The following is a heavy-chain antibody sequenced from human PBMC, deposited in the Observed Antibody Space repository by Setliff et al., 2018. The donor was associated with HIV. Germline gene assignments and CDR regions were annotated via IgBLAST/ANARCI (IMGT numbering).Heavy chain of an antibody. CDR3: ARDHNSGTLHAFDL. CDR1: GDPINSHY. D-gene: IGHD1-26*01. J-gene: IGHJ3*01. V-gene: IGHV4-59*11. CDR2: ISYNEYT. Sequence: SETLSLTCTVSGDPINSHYWSWIRQPPGEGLEWIGHISYNEYTNYNPSLKSRVTISLDTSKKHFSLDLYSVTAADTAVYYCARDHNSGTLHAFDLWGQGTKFTVS.